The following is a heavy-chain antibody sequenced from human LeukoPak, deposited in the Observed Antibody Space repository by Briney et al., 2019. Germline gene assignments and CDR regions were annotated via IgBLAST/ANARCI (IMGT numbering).Heavy chain of an antibody. CDR2: ISSSSSYI. CDR1: GFTFSSYS. Sequence: PEGSLRLSCAASGFTFSSYSMNWVRQAPGKGLEWVSSISSSSSYIYYADSVKGRFTISRDNAKNSLYLQMNSLRAEDTAVYYCARDRGTAFDYWGQGTLVTVSS. D-gene: IGHD3-10*01. V-gene: IGHV3-21*01. J-gene: IGHJ4*02. CDR3: ARDRGTAFDY.